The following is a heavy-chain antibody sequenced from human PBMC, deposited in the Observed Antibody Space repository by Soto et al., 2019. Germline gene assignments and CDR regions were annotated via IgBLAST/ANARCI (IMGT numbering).Heavy chain of an antibody. J-gene: IGHJ4*02. D-gene: IGHD2-2*02. CDR3: AKALRDIVVVPAAIYYFDY. V-gene: IGHV3-23*01. Sequence: GSRRLSCAASGFTFSSYAMSWVRQAPGKGLEWVSAISGSGGSTYYADSVKGRFTISRDNSKNTLYLQMNSLRAEDTAVYYCAKALRDIVVVPAAIYYFDYWGQGTLVTVSS. CDR1: GFTFSSYA. CDR2: ISGSGGST.